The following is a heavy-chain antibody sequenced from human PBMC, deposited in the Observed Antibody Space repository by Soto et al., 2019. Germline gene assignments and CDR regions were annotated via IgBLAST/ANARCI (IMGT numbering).Heavy chain of an antibody. Sequence: GGSLRLSCAVSGFTFSSYAMSWVRQAPGKGLEWVSAISGSGGSTYYADSVKGRFTISRDNSKNTLYLQMNSLRAEDTAVYYCAKDKVAGATARLFDYWGQGTLVTVSS. J-gene: IGHJ4*02. CDR1: GFTFSSYA. CDR3: AKDKVAGATARLFDY. V-gene: IGHV3-23*01. CDR2: ISGSGGST. D-gene: IGHD2-2*01.